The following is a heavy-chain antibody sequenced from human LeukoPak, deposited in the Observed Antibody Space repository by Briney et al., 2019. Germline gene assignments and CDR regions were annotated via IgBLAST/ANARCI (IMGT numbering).Heavy chain of an antibody. J-gene: IGHJ3*02. V-gene: IGHV3-15*01. CDR2: IKSKTDGGTT. Sequence: GGSLRLSCAASGFTFSNAWMSWVRQAPGKGLEGVGRIKSKTDGGTTDYAAPVKGRFTISRDDSKNTLYLQMNSLKTEDTAVYYCTTGGLVRGDNDAFDIWGQGTMVTVSS. CDR3: TTGGLVRGDNDAFDI. D-gene: IGHD3-10*01. CDR1: GFTFSNAW.